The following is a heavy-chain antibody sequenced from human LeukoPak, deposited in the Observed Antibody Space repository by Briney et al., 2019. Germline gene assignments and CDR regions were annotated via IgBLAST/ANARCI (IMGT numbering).Heavy chain of an antibody. CDR2: INPSGGST. CDR3: ARDRAVAGFRFDY. D-gene: IGHD6-19*01. V-gene: IGHV1-46*01. J-gene: IGHJ4*02. Sequence: GASVKVSCKPSGYTFTSYYIHWVRQAPGQGLEGMGVINPSGGSTVYPQKFQGRVTMTRDTSTSTVYMELSSLRFEDTAVYYCARDRAVAGFRFDYWGQGTLVTVSS. CDR1: GYTFTSYY.